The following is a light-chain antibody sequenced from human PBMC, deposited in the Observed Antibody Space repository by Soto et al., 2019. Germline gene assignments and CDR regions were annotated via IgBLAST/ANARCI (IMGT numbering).Light chain of an antibody. CDR1: QSVSSSY. Sequence: EIVLTQSPGTLSLSPGERVTLSCRASQSVSSSYLAWYQQKPGQAPRLLIYGASSSATGIPDRFSGSGCGTDFTLPISRLEPEDFAVYYCQQYGSSLTIIIGQGTRLENK. CDR3: QQYGSSLTII. CDR2: GAS. J-gene: IGKJ5*01. V-gene: IGKV3-20*01.